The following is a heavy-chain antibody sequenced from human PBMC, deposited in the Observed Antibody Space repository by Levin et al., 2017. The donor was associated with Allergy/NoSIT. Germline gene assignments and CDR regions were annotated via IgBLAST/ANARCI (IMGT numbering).Heavy chain of an antibody. V-gene: IGHV3-9*01. CDR2: ISWDSGRI. CDR1: GFTFDDYT. CDR3: AKGMWGTTPYYGIDV. Sequence: SLKISCAASGFTFDDYTMHWVRQAPGKGLEWVSGISWDSGRIGYADSVKGRFTISRDNAKNSLYLQMNSLRAEDTALYYCAKGMWGTTPYYGIDVWGQGTTVTVSS. D-gene: IGHD3-16*01. J-gene: IGHJ6*02.